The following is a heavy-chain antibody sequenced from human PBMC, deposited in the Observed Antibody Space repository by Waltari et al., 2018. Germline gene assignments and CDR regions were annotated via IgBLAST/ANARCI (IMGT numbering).Heavy chain of an antibody. CDR3: ARDRGPDVNEAMGLDY. Sequence: QVQLQESGPGLVKPSQTLSLTCTVSGDSISRGSYSWTWIRQPAGKGLEWIGHIYKSGSTNYNPSLKTRLSISMNKSNNQLSLTLKSVTAADTAVYYCARDRGPDVNEAMGLDYWGQGTRVTVSS. D-gene: IGHD3-10*01. V-gene: IGHV4-61*02. CDR1: GDSISRGSYS. CDR2: IYKSGST. J-gene: IGHJ4*02.